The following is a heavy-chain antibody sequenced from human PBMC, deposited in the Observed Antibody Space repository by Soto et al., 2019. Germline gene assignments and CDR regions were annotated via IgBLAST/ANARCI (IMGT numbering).Heavy chain of an antibody. CDR1: GFTFSTYG. V-gene: IGHV3-30*18. D-gene: IGHD1-1*01. CDR2: ISYDGSNK. J-gene: IGHJ6*02. Sequence: SGGSLRLSCAASGFTFSTYGMHWVRQAPGKGLEWVAVISYDGSNKYYADSVKGRFTISRDNSKNTLYLQMNSLRAEDTAVYYCAKDRKRYNWNDFPHYYHGMDVWGQGTTVTVSS. CDR3: AKDRKRYNWNDFPHYYHGMDV.